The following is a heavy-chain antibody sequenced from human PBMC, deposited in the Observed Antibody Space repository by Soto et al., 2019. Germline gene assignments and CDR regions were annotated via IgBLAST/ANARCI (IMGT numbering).Heavy chain of an antibody. J-gene: IGHJ5*02. CDR2: ISGSGGST. CDR1: GFTFSSYA. D-gene: IGHD2-2*01. Sequence: EVQMLESGGGLVQPGGSLRLSCAASGFTFSSYAMSWVRQAPGKGLEWVSAISGSGGSTYYADSVKGRFTISRDNSKNMRYRPINSLRAEDTAVYYCANPPTFIVVVPAAIPDWFDPWGQGTMVTFSS. V-gene: IGHV3-23*01. CDR3: ANPPTFIVVVPAAIPDWFDP.